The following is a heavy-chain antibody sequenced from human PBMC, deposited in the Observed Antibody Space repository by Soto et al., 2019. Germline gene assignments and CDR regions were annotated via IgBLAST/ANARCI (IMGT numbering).Heavy chain of an antibody. CDR3: ARGSQLERDAIDI. Sequence: SETLSLTCTVTGGTISGYYWSWIRQAPGKGLEWIAYIYNSGTTNYNPSLKSRVTISEDSSKNQFSLKLSSVTAADTAVYYCARGSQLERDAIDIWGQGTMVTVSS. CDR2: IYNSGTT. D-gene: IGHD1-1*01. CDR1: GGTISGYY. J-gene: IGHJ3*02. V-gene: IGHV4-59*12.